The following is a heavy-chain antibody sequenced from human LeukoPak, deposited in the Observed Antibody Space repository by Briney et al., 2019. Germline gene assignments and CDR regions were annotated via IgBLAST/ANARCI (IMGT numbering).Heavy chain of an antibody. CDR3: AREGYDYVWGSYRYSDY. CDR1: GFTFSSYA. V-gene: IGHV3-30*03. J-gene: IGHJ4*02. CDR2: ISYDGSNK. D-gene: IGHD3-16*02. Sequence: GGSLRLSCAASGFTFSSYAMSWVRQAPGKGLEWVAVISYDGSNKYYADSVKGRFTISRDNSKNTLYLQMNSLRAEDTAVYYCAREGYDYVWGSYRYSDYWDQGTLVTVSS.